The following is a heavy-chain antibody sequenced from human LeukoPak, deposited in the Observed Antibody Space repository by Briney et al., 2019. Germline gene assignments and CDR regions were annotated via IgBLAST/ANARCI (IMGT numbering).Heavy chain of an antibody. J-gene: IGHJ4*02. CDR2: ISGSGGST. CDR3: AKGNYYYDSSVLDY. Sequence: PGGSLRLSCAASGFTFSSYAMSWVRQAPGKGLEWVSAISGSGGSTYYADSAKGRFTISRDNSKHTLYLQMNSLRAEDTAVYYCAKGNYYYDSSVLDYWGQGTLVTVSS. CDR1: GFTFSSYA. V-gene: IGHV3-23*01. D-gene: IGHD3-22*01.